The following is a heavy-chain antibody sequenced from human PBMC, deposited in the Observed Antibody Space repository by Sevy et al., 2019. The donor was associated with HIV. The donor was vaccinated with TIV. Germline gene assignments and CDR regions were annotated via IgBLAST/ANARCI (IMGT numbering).Heavy chain of an antibody. CDR3: ARKYDSSGYFDY. J-gene: IGHJ4*02. CDR1: GVTFSNYA. D-gene: IGHD3-22*01. Sequence: GGSLRLYCAASGVTFSNYAMNWVRQAPGKGLEWVSGISGSGGSGDKTNYADSVKGRFTISRDDSKNSLYLQLNSLRAEDTAIYYCARKYDSSGYFDYWGQGILVTVSS. CDR2: ISGSGGSGDKT. V-gene: IGHV3-23*01.